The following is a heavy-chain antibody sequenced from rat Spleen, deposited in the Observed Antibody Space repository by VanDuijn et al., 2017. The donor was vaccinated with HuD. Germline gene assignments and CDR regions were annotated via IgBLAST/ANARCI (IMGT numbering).Heavy chain of an antibody. CDR2: ISSGGGGT. CDR3: ARPAGYTSVMDA. V-gene: IGHV5-7*01. D-gene: IGHD1-4*01. J-gene: IGHJ4*01. Sequence: EVQLVESGGGLVQPGRSLKLSCAASGFTFSDYNMAWVRQSPKKGLEWVATISSGGGGTYYPDSVKGRFTISRDNAKSTLYLQMDSLRPEDTATYYWARPAGYTSVMDAWGQGASVTVSS. CDR1: GFTFSDYN.